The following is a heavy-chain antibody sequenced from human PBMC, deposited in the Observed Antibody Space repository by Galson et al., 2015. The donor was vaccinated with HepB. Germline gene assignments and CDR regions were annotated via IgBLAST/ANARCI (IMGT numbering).Heavy chain of an antibody. CDR2: ISSTSAYI. CDR3: ARDPPLGTPFDY. V-gene: IGHV3-21*01. Sequence: SLRLSCAASGFTFSNYNMNWVRQAPGKGLEWVSSISSTSAYIYYADSVKGRFTVSRDNAKNSLYLQMNSLRDEDTAVYYCARDPPLGTPFDYWGQGTLVTVS. D-gene: IGHD7-27*01. CDR1: GFTFSNYN. J-gene: IGHJ4*02.